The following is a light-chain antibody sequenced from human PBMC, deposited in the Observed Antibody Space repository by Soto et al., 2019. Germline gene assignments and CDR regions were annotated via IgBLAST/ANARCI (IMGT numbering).Light chain of an antibody. J-gene: IGKJ2*01. V-gene: IGKV3-20*01. CDR1: QSVSSNY. CDR2: GAA. Sequence: EIVLTQSPGTLSLSPGERATLSCRASQSVSSNYLAWYQQKPGQAPRLLIYGAASRATGIPDRFSGSGSGTDFTLTISRLEPEDFAVYYCQQYGTSPPRTFGQGTKLGIK. CDR3: QQYGTSPPRT.